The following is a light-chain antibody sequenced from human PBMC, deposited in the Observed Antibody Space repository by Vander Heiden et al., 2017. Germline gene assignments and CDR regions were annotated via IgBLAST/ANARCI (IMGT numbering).Light chain of an antibody. CDR2: TND. Sequence: QSVLTQPPPASGTHGQRVTIPCSGSSSNIGSNTVNWYQQLSGTAPKLLIYTNDQRPSGVPDRFSGSKSGTSASLAISGLQSEDEADYYCAAWDDSLDGVVFGGGTKLAVL. V-gene: IGLV1-44*01. J-gene: IGLJ3*02. CDR3: AAWDDSLDGVV. CDR1: SSNIGSNT.